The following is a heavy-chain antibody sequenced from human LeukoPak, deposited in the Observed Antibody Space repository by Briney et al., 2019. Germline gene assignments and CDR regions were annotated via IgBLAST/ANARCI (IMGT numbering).Heavy chain of an antibody. J-gene: IGHJ4*02. CDR2: ISRSGYIT. CDR1: GATFSKYG. V-gene: IGHV3-23*01. CDR3: ATEGFYY. Sequence: PRGSLRLSCAASGATFSKYGMRWVRQAAGGGLEYVSGISRSGYITHYADSVKGRFTISRDNVKNTLYLQMNSLRAEDTALYYCATEGFYYWGPGTQVTVSP.